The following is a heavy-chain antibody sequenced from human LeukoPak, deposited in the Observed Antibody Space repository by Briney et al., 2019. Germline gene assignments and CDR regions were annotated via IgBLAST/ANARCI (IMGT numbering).Heavy chain of an antibody. Sequence: GGSLRLSCVASGITVSRNHMSWVRQAPGKGLEWVSGIYSGGSTFDADSVKGRFTSSRDNSKNTFYLQMNGLRVEDTAVYYCAREATAPRPFSTDYYYYMDVWGKGTTVTVSS. CDR3: AREATAPRPFSTDYYYYMDV. J-gene: IGHJ6*03. D-gene: IGHD6-6*01. V-gene: IGHV3-66*02. CDR1: GITVSRNH. CDR2: IYSGGST.